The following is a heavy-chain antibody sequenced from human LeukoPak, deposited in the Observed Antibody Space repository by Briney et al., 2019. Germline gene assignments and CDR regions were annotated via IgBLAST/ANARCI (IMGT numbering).Heavy chain of an antibody. J-gene: IGHJ3*02. Sequence: GGSLRLSCAASGFTFSSYSMNWVRQAPGKGREWVSSISSSSSYIYYADSVKGRFTISRDNAKNSLYLQMNSLRAEDTAVYYCGRARGVDAFDIWGQGTMVTVSS. CDR2: ISSSSSYI. CDR1: GFTFSSYS. V-gene: IGHV3-21*01. CDR3: GRARGVDAFDI.